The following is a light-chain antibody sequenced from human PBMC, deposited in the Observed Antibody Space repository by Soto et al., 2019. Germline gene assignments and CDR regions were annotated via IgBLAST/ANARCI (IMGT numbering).Light chain of an antibody. V-gene: IGLV1-44*01. J-gene: IGLJ7*01. Sequence: QSALTQPTSLSGTPGQRVTISCSGSTSNIAGNTVHWYQHLPDTAPKLLIYIDEQQPSGVPDRFSGYKSVTSASLAISGLQSEDEADYYCATWDDSLNAAVFGGGTQLTVL. CDR2: IDE. CDR1: TSNIAGNT. CDR3: ATWDDSLNAAV.